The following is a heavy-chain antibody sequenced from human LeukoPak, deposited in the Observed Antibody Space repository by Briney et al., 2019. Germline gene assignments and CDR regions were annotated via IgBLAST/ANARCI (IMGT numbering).Heavy chain of an antibody. J-gene: IGHJ4*02. CDR3: ARAHTEQELVFNLDY. CDR1: GFTFNRYG. CDR2: ISDTGGTI. V-gene: IGHV3-48*04. Sequence: GGTLRLSCAASGFTFNRYGMNWVRQAPGKGLEWVSYISDTGGTIYYADSVKGRFTISRDNAKNSLYLQMNSLRAEDTAVYYCARAHTEQELVFNLDYWGQGTLVTVSS. D-gene: IGHD6-13*01.